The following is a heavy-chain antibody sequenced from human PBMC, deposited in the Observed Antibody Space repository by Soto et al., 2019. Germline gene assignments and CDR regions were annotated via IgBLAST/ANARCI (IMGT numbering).Heavy chain of an antibody. CDR3: ARGGGRQQLVLNFDY. V-gene: IGHV3-7*01. J-gene: IGHJ4*02. D-gene: IGHD6-13*01. CDR1: GFTFSSYW. Sequence: GGSLRLSCGASGFTFSSYWMSWVRQAPGKGVEWVANIKQDGSEKYYVDSVKGRFTISRDNAKNSLYLQMNSLRAEDTAVYYCARGGGRQQLVLNFDYWGQGTLVTVSS. CDR2: IKQDGSEK.